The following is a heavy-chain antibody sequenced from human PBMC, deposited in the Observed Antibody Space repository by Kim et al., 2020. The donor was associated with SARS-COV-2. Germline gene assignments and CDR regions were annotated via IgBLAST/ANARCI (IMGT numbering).Heavy chain of an antibody. CDR1: GFTFSSYG. Sequence: GGSLRLSCAASGFTFSSYGMHWVRQAPGKGLEWVAVISYDGSNKYYADSVKGRFTISRDNSKNTLYLQMNSLRAEDTAVYYCAKDSVDTAMEYWGQGTLVTVSS. V-gene: IGHV3-30*18. D-gene: IGHD5-18*01. J-gene: IGHJ4*02. CDR3: AKDSVDTAMEY. CDR2: ISYDGSNK.